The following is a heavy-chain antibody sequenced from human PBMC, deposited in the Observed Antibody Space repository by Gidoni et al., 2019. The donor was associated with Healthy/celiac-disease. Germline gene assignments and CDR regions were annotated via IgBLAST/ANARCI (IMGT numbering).Heavy chain of an antibody. CDR2: ISSSSSYI. J-gene: IGHJ1*01. CDR3: ARVGSYGDYAEYFQN. Sequence: EVQLVASGGGLVTPGGSLRLSCSASGFTFSSYSMNWVRQAPGKGLEWVSSISSSSSYIYYADSVKGRVTISRENAKNSLYLQMNSLRAEDTAVYYCARVGSYGDYAEYFQNWGQGTLVTVSS. V-gene: IGHV3-21*01. D-gene: IGHD4-17*01. CDR1: GFTFSSYS.